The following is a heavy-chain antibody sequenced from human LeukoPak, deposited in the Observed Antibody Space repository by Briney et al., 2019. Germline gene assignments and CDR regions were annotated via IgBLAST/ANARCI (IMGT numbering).Heavy chain of an antibody. D-gene: IGHD2-15*01. V-gene: IGHV3-7*01. CDR2: IKPDGTAE. CDR3: ARDGGLHTNFDY. Sequence: GGSLRLSCAASGFTFRNYWMGWVRQAPGKGLEWVANIKPDGTAEYYADSVRGRFTTSRDNANNFLYLQMNSLRGEDTAVYYCARDGGLHTNFDYWGQGTLVTVSS. J-gene: IGHJ4*02. CDR1: GFTFRNYW.